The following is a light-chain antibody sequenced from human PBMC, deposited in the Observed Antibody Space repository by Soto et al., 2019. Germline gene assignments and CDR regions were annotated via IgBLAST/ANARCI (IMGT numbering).Light chain of an antibody. V-gene: IGKV3-20*01. Sequence: EIVLTQSPDTLSLSPGERATLSCTASESVTSSCLAWYQRKPGQAPRLLIHTTSTRATDIPDRFSGSGSGTDFTLTISSLEPEDFFVYYCRQCDGSPLFRFGPGTRVDI. CDR3: RQCDGSPLFR. J-gene: IGKJ3*01. CDR1: ESVTSSC. CDR2: TTS.